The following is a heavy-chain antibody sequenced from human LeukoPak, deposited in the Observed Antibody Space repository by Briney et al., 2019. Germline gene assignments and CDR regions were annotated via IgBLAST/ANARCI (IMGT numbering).Heavy chain of an antibody. V-gene: IGHV3-43*02. D-gene: IGHD6-13*01. CDR1: GFTFDDYA. CDR2: ISGDGGST. J-gene: IGHJ5*02. CDR3: AKDLASRRGIAAAGSFDP. Sequence: PGGSLRLSCAASGFTFDDYAMHWVRQAPGKGLEWVSLISGDGGSTYYADSVKGRFTISSDNSKNSLYLQMNSLRTEDTALYYCAKDLASRRGIAAAGSFDPWGQGTLVTVSS.